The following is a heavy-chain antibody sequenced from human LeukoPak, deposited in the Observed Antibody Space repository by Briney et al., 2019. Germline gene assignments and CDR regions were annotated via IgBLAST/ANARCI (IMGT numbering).Heavy chain of an antibody. CDR3: ARSIWGAMTTVVRWPDDAFDI. J-gene: IGHJ3*02. CDR2: IYSAGST. CDR1: GFTFSSNY. D-gene: IGHD4-23*01. V-gene: IGHV3-53*01. Sequence: PGGSLRLSFAASGFTFSSNYMSRVRQAPGKGLEWVSVIYSAGSTYYADSVKGRFTISRDNSKNTVYLQMNSLRAEDTAVYYCARSIWGAMTTVVRWPDDAFDIWGQGTMVTVSS.